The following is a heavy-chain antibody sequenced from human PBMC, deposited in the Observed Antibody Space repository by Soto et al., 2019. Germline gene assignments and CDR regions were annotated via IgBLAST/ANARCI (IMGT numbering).Heavy chain of an antibody. D-gene: IGHD3-22*01. CDR3: ARGGTYYYDI. V-gene: IGHV3-33*01. CDR2: IWYDGSNK. Sequence: QVQLVESGGGVVQPGRSLRLSCAASGFTFSSYGMHWARQAPGKGLEWVAVIWYDGSNKYYADSVKGRFTISRDNSKNTLYLQMNSLRGEDTAVYYCARGGTYYYDIWRQGTLVTVST. J-gene: IGHJ4*02. CDR1: GFTFSSYG.